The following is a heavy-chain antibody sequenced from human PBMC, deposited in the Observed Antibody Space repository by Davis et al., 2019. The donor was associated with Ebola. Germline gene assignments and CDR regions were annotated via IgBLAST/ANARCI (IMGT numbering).Heavy chain of an antibody. CDR3: ARGTRRDGYKFRSLPSY. CDR1: GFTFRSYA. CDR2: ISYDGSNK. V-gene: IGHV3-30*19. J-gene: IGHJ4*02. Sequence: PGGSLRLSCAASGFTFRSYAMHWVRQAPGKGLEWVAFISYDGSNKYYADSVKGRFTISRDNSKNTLYLQMNSLRAEDTAVYYCARGTRRDGYKFRSLPSYWGQGTLVTVSS. D-gene: IGHD5-24*01.